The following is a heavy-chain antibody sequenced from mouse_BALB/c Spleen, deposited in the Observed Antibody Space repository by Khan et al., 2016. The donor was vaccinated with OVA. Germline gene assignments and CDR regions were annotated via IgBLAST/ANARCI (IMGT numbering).Heavy chain of an antibody. V-gene: IGHV3-2*02. CDR2: ISYSGNT. J-gene: IGHJ2*01. CDR1: GYSITSDYA. D-gene: IGHD3-2*02. CDR3: ARIQGGDFDY. Sequence: EVQLQESGPGLVKPSQSLSLTCTVTGYSITSDYAWNLIRQFPGNKLEWMGFISYSGNTKYNPYLKSRISITRDTSKNQFFLQLNFVTIEDTATDYCARIQGGDFDYWGQGTTLTVSS.